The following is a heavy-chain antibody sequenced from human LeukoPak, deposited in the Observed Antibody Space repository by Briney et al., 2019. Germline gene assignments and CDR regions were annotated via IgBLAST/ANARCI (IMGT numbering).Heavy chain of an antibody. V-gene: IGHV4-34*01. J-gene: IGHJ3*02. D-gene: IGHD6-13*01. CDR2: INHSGST. CDR1: GGSFSGYY. CDR3: ARDPGAIAAAGSAFDI. Sequence: SETLSLTCAVYGGSFSGYYWSWIRQPPGKGLEWIGEINHSGSTNYNPSLKSRVTISLDTSKNQFSLKLSSVTAADTAVYYCARDPGAIAAAGSAFDIWGQGTMVTVSS.